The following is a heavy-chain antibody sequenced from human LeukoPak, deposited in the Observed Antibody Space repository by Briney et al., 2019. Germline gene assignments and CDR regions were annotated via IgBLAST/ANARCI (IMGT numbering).Heavy chain of an antibody. D-gene: IGHD3-22*01. CDR2: INPNSGGT. Sequence: ASVKVSCKASGYTFTDYYIHWVRQAPGQGLEWMGWINPNSGGTNYAQKFQDRVTMTRDTSISTAYMELSRPRSDDTAVYYCARDDSSGYYPSHYWGQGTLVTVSS. J-gene: IGHJ4*02. CDR3: ARDDSSGYYPSHY. CDR1: GYTFTDYY. V-gene: IGHV1-2*02.